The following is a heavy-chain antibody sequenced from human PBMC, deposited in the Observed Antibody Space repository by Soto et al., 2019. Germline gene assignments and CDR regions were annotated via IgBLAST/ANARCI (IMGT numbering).Heavy chain of an antibody. J-gene: IGHJ3*02. Sequence: RGSLRLSCAASGFTFSSYAMHWVRQAPGKGLEWVAVISYDGSNKYYADSVKGRFTISRDNSKNTLYLQMNSLRAEDTAVYYCARDDDAFDIWGKGTMVTVSS. CDR3: ARDDDAFDI. CDR2: ISYDGSNK. CDR1: GFTFSSYA. V-gene: IGHV3-30-3*01.